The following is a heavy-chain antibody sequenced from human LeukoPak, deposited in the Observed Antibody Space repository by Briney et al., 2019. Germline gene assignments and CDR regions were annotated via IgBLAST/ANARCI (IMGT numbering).Heavy chain of an antibody. V-gene: IGHV3-23*01. Sequence: GGSLRLSCAASEFTFSSYPMSWVRQAPGKGLEWVSAIGADGSDTYYAHSVKGRFTISRDNFKTTLHLQMNGLRAEDTALYYCAKGRYCTGGTCTLFHYWGQGTLVTVSS. J-gene: IGHJ4*02. CDR3: AKGRYCTGGTCTLFHY. CDR2: IGADGSDT. D-gene: IGHD2-15*01. CDR1: EFTFSSYP.